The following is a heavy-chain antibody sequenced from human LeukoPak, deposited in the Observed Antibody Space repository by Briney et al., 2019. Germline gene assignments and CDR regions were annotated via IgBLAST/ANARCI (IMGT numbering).Heavy chain of an antibody. CDR3: AKVGIAVAVPFDY. D-gene: IGHD6-19*01. J-gene: IGHJ4*02. Sequence: GGSLRLSCAASGYTFSSYAMSWVRQAPGKGLEWVSAISGSGGSTYYADSVKGRFTISRDNSENTLYLQMNSLRAEDTAVYYCAKVGIAVAVPFDYWGQGTLVTVSS. CDR2: ISGSGGST. CDR1: GYTFSSYA. V-gene: IGHV3-23*01.